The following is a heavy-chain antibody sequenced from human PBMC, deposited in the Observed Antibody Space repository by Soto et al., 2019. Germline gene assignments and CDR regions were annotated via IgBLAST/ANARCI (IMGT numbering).Heavy chain of an antibody. CDR2: ISYSGST. D-gene: IGHD3-16*02. J-gene: IGHJ4*02. CDR3: ARGKWLPTHPPLYPYFSY. CDR1: GCSISSGDYY. Sequence: VQLQESGPGLVKPSPTLSLTCTVSGCSISSGDYYWSWIRQPPGKVLEWIGYISYSGSTYYNPSLQIQFTLSVDPSKPQFSLQMSSVTASATAVYYWARGKWLPTHPPLYPYFSYGGQRTLVTDSS. V-gene: IGHV4-30-4*01.